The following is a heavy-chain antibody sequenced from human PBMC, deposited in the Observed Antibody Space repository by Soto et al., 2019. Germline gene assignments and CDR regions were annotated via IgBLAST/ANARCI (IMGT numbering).Heavy chain of an antibody. V-gene: IGHV4-31*03. J-gene: IGHJ4*02. CDR1: GGSISSGGYY. Sequence: QVQLQESGPGLVKPSQTLSLTCTVSGGSISSGGYYWSWIRQHPGKGLEWIGYIYYSGSTYYNPSLKSRVTLSVDTSKNQFSLKLSSVTAAATAVYYCARGPTSTVTTDFDYWGQGTLVTVSS. CDR3: ARGPTSTVTTDFDY. D-gene: IGHD4-17*01. CDR2: IYYSGST.